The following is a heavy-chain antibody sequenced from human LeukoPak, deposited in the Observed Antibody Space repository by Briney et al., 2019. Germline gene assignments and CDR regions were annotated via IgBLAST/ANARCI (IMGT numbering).Heavy chain of an antibody. V-gene: IGHV4-59*01. D-gene: IGHD3-10*01. CDR1: AGSITGYF. J-gene: IGHJ3*02. Sequence: SETLSLTCSVSAGSITGYFWSWIRQPPGKGLEWIGYLYSSGGTNYNPSLKRRLTMSVDTSKNQVSLNLRSVNAADTAVYYCAKSNGYGLVDIWGQGTMVTVSS. CDR2: LYSSGGT. CDR3: AKSNGYGLVDI.